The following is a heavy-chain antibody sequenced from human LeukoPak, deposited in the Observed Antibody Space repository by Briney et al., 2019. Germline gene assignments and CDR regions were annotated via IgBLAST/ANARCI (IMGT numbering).Heavy chain of an antibody. D-gene: IGHD4-17*01. CDR3: AHYADYVGFDY. J-gene: IGHJ4*02. CDR1: GFTFSSYA. Sequence: GGSLRLSCAASGFTFSSYAMSWVRQAPGKGLEWVSAISDSGGDTYYADSVKGRFTIYRDNSKNTLYLQLNSLRAEDTAVFYCAHYADYVGFDYWGQGTLVTVSS. V-gene: IGHV3-23*01. CDR2: ISDSGGDT.